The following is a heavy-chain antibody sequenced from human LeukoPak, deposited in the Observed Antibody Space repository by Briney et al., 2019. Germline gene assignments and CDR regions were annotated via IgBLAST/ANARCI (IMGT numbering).Heavy chain of an antibody. CDR3: AKGPLWVGYYYDY. CDR1: GFTFSSYG. V-gene: IGHV3-30*18. D-gene: IGHD3-22*01. CDR2: ISYDGSNK. J-gene: IGHJ4*02. Sequence: GGSLRLSCAASGFTFSSYGMHWVRQAPGKGLEWVAVISYDGSNKYYADSVKGRFTISRDNSKNTLYLQMNSLRAEDTAVYYCAKGPLWVGYYYDYWGQGTLVTVSS.